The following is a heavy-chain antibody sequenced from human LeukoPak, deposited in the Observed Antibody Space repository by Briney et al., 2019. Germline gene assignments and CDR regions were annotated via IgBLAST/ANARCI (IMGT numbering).Heavy chain of an antibody. CDR3: ARLFNGYTFDSEHDY. CDR2: ISSSSSHV. CDR1: GLNFSPYE. D-gene: IGHD5-24*01. V-gene: IGHV3-48*03. J-gene: IGHJ4*02. Sequence: PGGSLRLSCAASGLNFSPYEMNWVRQAPGKGLEWVSYISSSSSHVYYADSVKGRFTVSRDNAKSSLYLQMNSLRAEDTAFYYCARLFNGYTFDSEHDYWGRGTLVIVSS.